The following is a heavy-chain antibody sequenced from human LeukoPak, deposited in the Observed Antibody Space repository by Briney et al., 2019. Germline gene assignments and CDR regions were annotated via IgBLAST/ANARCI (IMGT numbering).Heavy chain of an antibody. CDR3: AKGTGGYCGPFDS. CDR1: GFTFDDYA. CDR2: INWNSGSV. D-gene: IGHD2-21*01. J-gene: IGHJ4*02. V-gene: IGHV3-9*01. Sequence: ALRLSCAASGFTFDDYALFWVRQAPGKGLEWVSGINWNSGSVDFADSVKGRFTTSRDNAKNSLYLQMNSLRAEDTAFYCAKGTGGYCGPFDSWGQGTLATVSS.